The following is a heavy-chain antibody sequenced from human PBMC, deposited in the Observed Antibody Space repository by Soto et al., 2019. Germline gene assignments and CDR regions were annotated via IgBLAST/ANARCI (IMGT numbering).Heavy chain of an antibody. CDR2: ISSSSSYT. Sequence: GGSLRLSCAASGFTFSDYYMSWIRQAPGKGLEWVSYISSSSSYTNYADSVKGRFTISRDNAKNSLYLQMNSLRAEDTAVYYCARVDDSSGYYYGLFDYWGQGTLVTVSS. V-gene: IGHV3-11*06. D-gene: IGHD3-22*01. CDR1: GFTFSDYY. J-gene: IGHJ4*02. CDR3: ARVDDSSGYYYGLFDY.